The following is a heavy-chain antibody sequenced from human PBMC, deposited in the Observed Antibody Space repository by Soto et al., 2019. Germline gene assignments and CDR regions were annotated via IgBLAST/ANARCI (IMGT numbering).Heavy chain of an antibody. J-gene: IGHJ4*02. V-gene: IGHV4-39*01. Sequence: SETLSLTCTVSGGSISSSSYYWGWIRQPPGKGLEWIGSIYYSGSTYYNPSLKSRVTISVDTSKNQFSLKLSSVTAADTAVYYCARQGGYPRFGELLSPFDYWGQGTLVTVSS. D-gene: IGHD3-10*01. CDR2: IYYSGST. CDR3: ARQGGYPRFGELLSPFDY. CDR1: GGSISSSSYY.